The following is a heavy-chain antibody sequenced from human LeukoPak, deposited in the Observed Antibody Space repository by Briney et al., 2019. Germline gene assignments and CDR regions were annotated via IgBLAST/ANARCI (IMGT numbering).Heavy chain of an antibody. Sequence: GGSLRLTCAASGFTFSTNWMHWVRQGPGKGLVRVSRINTDGSITSYADSVKGRFTISRDNAKNTLYLQMNSLRAEDTAVYYCVRGVGTNWGQGTLVTVSS. CDR3: VRGVGTN. V-gene: IGHV3-74*01. D-gene: IGHD2-2*01. J-gene: IGHJ4*02. CDR2: INTDGSIT. CDR1: GFTFSTNW.